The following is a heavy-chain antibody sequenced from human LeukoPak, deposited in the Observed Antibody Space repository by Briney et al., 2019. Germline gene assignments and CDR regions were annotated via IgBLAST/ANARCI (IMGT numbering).Heavy chain of an antibody. J-gene: IGHJ4*02. CDR3: ARNVGWFRFDY. Sequence: PGGSLRLSCAASGFTFSTYWMDWVRRAPGKGLEWVANIKEDGSEKYYEDSVKGRFTISRDNAKNSLYLQMNSLRAEDTAVYYCARNVGWFRFDYWGQGTLVTVSS. V-gene: IGHV3-7*03. D-gene: IGHD2-15*01. CDR1: GFTFSTYW. CDR2: IKEDGSEK.